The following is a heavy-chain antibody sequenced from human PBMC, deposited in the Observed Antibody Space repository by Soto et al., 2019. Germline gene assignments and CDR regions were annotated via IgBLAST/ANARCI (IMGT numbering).Heavy chain of an antibody. Sequence: PSETLSLTCTVSGGSISSGDYYWSWIRQPPGKGLEWIGYIYYSGSTYYNPSLKSRVTISVDTSKNQFSLKLSSVTAADTAVYYCARDAPEGEMATPHFDYWGQGTLVTSPQ. CDR3: ARDAPEGEMATPHFDY. CDR2: IYYSGST. V-gene: IGHV4-30-4*01. CDR1: GGSISSGDYY. D-gene: IGHD3-16*01. J-gene: IGHJ4*02.